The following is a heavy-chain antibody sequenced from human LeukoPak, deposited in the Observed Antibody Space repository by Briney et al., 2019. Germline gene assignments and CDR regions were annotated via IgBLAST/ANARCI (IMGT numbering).Heavy chain of an antibody. CDR2: ISSSSSYI. Sequence: GGSLRLSCAASGFTFSSYSMNWVRQAPGKGLEWVSSISSSSSYIYYADSVKGRFTISRDNAKNSLYLQMNSLRAEDTAAYYCARFSDTAMVIDYWGQGTLVTVSS. CDR1: GFTFSSYS. CDR3: ARFSDTAMVIDY. V-gene: IGHV3-21*01. J-gene: IGHJ4*02. D-gene: IGHD5-18*01.